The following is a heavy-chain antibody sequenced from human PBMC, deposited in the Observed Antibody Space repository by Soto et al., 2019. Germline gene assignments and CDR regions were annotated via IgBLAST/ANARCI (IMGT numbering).Heavy chain of an antibody. J-gene: IGHJ4*02. V-gene: IGHV1-69*08. CDR2: IIPILGIA. Sequence: QVQLVQSGAEVKKPGSSVKVSCKASGGTFSSYTISWVRQAPGQGLEWMGRIIPILGIANYAQKFQGRVTITADKSESTADMELSSLRSEDTAGYYCARDGLRWSIDYWGQGTLVTVSS. D-gene: IGHD4-17*01. CDR1: GGTFSSYT. CDR3: ARDGLRWSIDY.